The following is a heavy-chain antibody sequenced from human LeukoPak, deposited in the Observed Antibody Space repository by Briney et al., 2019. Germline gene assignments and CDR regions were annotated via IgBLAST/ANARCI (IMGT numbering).Heavy chain of an antibody. Sequence: ASVKVSCKASGYTFTGYYIHWVRQAPGQGLEWMGWINPNSGGTNYAQKFQGRVTMTRDTSISTAYMELSRLRSDDTAVYYCARVLRYFDWLLFWGQGTLVTVSS. V-gene: IGHV1-2*02. J-gene: IGHJ4*02. CDR3: ARVLRYFDWLLF. CDR1: GYTFTGYY. D-gene: IGHD3-9*01. CDR2: INPNSGGT.